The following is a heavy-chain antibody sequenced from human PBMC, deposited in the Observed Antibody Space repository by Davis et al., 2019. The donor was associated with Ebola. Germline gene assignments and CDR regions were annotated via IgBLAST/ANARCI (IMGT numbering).Heavy chain of an antibody. Sequence: AASVKVSCKASGYTFTSYYMHWVRQAPGQGLEWMGIINPSGGSTSYAQKFQGRVTMTRDTSTSTVYMELSSLRSEDTAVYYCARERIVVVAAGPFYYYYGMDVWGQGTTVTVSS. V-gene: IGHV1-46*03. CDR3: ARERIVVVAAGPFYYYYGMDV. CDR2: INPSGGST. D-gene: IGHD2-15*01. J-gene: IGHJ6*02. CDR1: GYTFTSYY.